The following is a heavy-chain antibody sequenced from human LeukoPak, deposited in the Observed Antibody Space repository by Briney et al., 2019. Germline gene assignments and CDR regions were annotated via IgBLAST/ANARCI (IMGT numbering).Heavy chain of an antibody. CDR3: AKDDAWLRFGE. V-gene: IGHV3-23*01. Sequence: GGSLRLSCAASGFTFSNYEMNWVRQAPGKGLEWVSGISPSGDITYYADSVKGRFTISRDNSKNTLYLEVIRLTPEDSAVYYCAKDDAWLRFGEWSQGTLVTVSS. CDR2: ISPSGDIT. J-gene: IGHJ4*02. D-gene: IGHD5-12*01. CDR1: GFTFSNYE.